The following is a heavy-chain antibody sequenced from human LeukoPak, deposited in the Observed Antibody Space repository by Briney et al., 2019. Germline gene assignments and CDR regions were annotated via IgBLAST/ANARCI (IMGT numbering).Heavy chain of an antibody. J-gene: IGHJ4*02. CDR2: IRYDGSNK. V-gene: IGHV3-30*02. Sequence: GGSLRLSCAASGFTFSSYGMHWVRQAPGKGLEWVAFIRYDGSNKYYADSVKGRFTISRDNSKNTLYLQMNSLRAEDTAVYYCAKDQVAMKEGGFDYWGQGTLVTVSS. CDR3: AKDQVAMKEGGFDY. CDR1: GFTFSSYG. D-gene: IGHD5-12*01.